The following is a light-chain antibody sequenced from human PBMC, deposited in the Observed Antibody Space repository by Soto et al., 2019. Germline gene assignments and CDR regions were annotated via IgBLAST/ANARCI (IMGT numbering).Light chain of an antibody. V-gene: IGLV2-14*01. Sequence: QSALTQPASVSGSPGQSITISCTGTSNDVGGYNYVSWYQHHPGEAPKLMIFEVTKRPSGVSNRFSGSKSGNTASLTISGLHAEDEADYFCNSYTTSSTYVFGSGTKVTLL. CDR3: NSYTTSSTYV. CDR2: EVT. CDR1: SNDVGGYNY. J-gene: IGLJ1*01.